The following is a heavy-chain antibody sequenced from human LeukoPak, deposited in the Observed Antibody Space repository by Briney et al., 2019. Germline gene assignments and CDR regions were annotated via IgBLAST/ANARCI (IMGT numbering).Heavy chain of an antibody. CDR3: ARGGEVVYNWFDP. Sequence: SETLSLTCTVSGYSISSGYYWGWIRQPPGKGLEWIGSIYHSGSTYYNPSLKSRATISVDTSKNQFSLKLSSVTAADTAVYYCARGGEVVYNWFDPWGQGTLVTVSS. CDR2: IYHSGST. D-gene: IGHD2-8*01. V-gene: IGHV4-38-2*02. CDR1: GYSISSGYY. J-gene: IGHJ5*02.